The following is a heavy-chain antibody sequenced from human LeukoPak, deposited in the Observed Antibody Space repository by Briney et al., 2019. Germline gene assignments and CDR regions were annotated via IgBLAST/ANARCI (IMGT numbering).Heavy chain of an antibody. CDR1: GGTFSSYA. Sequence: GASVKVSCKASGGTFSSYAISWVRQAPGQGLEWMGGIIPIFGTANYAQKFQGRVTITTDESTSTAYMELSSLRSEDTAVYYCARGGGCSSTSCCRYYYYYMDVWGKGTTVTVSS. CDR3: ARGGGCSSTSCCRYYYYYMDV. CDR2: IIPIFGTA. J-gene: IGHJ6*03. V-gene: IGHV1-69*05. D-gene: IGHD2-2*01.